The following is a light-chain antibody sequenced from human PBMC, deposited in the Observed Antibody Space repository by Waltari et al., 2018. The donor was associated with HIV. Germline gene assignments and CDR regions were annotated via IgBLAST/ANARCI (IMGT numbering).Light chain of an antibody. CDR1: SSDISAYNS. J-gene: IGLJ1*01. CDR3: SSYTTTATLV. V-gene: IGLV2-14*03. Sequence: QSALTQPASVSGSPGQSITIFCIGTSSDISAYNSVAWYQQHPGKAPKLIVYGVSKRPSDVSARFSGSKSGNTASLTISGLQDDDESDYYCSSYTTTATLVFGTGTKVTVL. CDR2: GVS.